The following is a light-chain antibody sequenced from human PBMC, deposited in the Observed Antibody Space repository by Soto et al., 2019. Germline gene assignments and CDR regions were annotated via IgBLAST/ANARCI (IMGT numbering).Light chain of an antibody. CDR2: DVT. Sequence: QSALTQPASVSGSPGQSITISCTGTSSDVGGYNYVYWYQQHPGKAPELIIDDVTNRPSGVSTHFSGSKSGNTASLTSTGIQSEDEADYNFRSDTSSSTLVFGTRTKLTV. CDR3: RSDTSSSTLV. V-gene: IGLV2-14*01. CDR1: SSDVGGYNY. J-gene: IGLJ1*01.